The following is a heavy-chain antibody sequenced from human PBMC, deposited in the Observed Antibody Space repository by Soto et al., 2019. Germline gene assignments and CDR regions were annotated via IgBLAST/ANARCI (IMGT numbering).Heavy chain of an antibody. CDR1: GYTFITYD. D-gene: IGHD1-1*01. V-gene: IGHV1-8*01. CDR2: MNPYNGNA. Sequence: ASVKVSCKASGYTFITYDINWVRQAPGQGLEWMGWMNPYNGNAGYAQKFQGRVTMTRNTSISTACMELTSLKSNDTAVYFCARRKERSGPHYFDSWGQGTLVTVS. CDR3: ARRKERSGPHYFDS. J-gene: IGHJ4*02.